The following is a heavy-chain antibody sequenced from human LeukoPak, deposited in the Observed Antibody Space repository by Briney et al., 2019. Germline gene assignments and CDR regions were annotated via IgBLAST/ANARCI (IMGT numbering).Heavy chain of an antibody. D-gene: IGHD3-16*01. V-gene: IGHV1-18*01. CDR3: ARAWGADTLYYFDY. CDR2: ISAYNGST. CDR1: GYTFTSYG. J-gene: IGHJ4*02. Sequence: GASVKVSCKASGYTFTSYGNSWVRQAPGQGLEWMGWISAYNGSTNYAQKLQGRVTMTTDTSTSTAYMELRSLRSDDTAVYYCARAWGADTLYYFDYWGQGTLVTVSS.